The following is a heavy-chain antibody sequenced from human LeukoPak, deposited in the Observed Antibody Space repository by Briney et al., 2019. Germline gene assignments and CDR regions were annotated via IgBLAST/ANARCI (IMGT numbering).Heavy chain of an antibody. CDR2: IYHSGST. V-gene: IGHV4-4*02. Sequence: PSETLSLTCAVSGGSISSSNWWSWVRQPPGKGLEWIGGIYHSGSTNYNPSLKSRVTISVDKSKNQFSLKLSSVTAADTAVYYCARVFGQLHDGFDYWGQGTLVTVSS. CDR1: GGSISSSNW. J-gene: IGHJ4*02. D-gene: IGHD1-7*01. CDR3: ARVFGQLHDGFDY.